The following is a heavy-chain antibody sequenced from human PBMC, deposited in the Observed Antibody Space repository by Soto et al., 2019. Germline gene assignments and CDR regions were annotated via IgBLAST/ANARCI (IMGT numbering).Heavy chain of an antibody. J-gene: IGHJ4*02. CDR2: INIRGGTT. Sequence: QVQLVQSGPEVRKPGASVRLSCATSGYNFNQYYIHWVRQAPGQGLEWLGIINIRGGTTEYAHKFKARVTVTGERSRRRAYMELSSLRSEDTAVYFCARGPDDCDVRRWDHWGQGTLITLSS. V-gene: IGHV1-46*02. CDR1: GYNFNQYY. CDR3: ARGPDDCDVRRWDH. D-gene: IGHD4-17*01.